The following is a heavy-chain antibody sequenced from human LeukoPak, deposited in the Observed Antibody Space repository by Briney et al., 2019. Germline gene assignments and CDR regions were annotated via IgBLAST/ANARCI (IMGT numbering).Heavy chain of an antibody. V-gene: IGHV3-30*05. D-gene: IGHD2-2*01. J-gene: IGHJ4*02. CDR3: TRTQLEVCYMPSCYAFDA. CDR2: ISFDGSKK. Sequence: GGSLRLSCAGSGFTVSTFDMHWVRQAPGRGLEWVATISFDGSKKYFAAALKGRFTISRDNTRTTVHLQMNSLRAEATAVYYGTRTQLEVCYMPSCYAFDAWGQGTLVTVSS. CDR1: GFTVSTFD.